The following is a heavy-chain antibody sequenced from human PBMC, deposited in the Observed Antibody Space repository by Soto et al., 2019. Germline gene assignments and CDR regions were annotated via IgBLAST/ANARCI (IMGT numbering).Heavy chain of an antibody. J-gene: IGHJ4*02. V-gene: IGHV1-58*02. CDR3: AAVKIAAAGTRNFDY. D-gene: IGHD6-13*01. CDR2: IVVGSGNT. Sequence: SVKVSCKASGFTFTSSAMQWVRQARGQRLEWIGWIVVGSGNTNYAQKFQERVTITRDMSTSTAYMELSSLRSEDTAVYYCAAVKIAAAGTRNFDYWGQGTLVTVS. CDR1: GFTFTSSA.